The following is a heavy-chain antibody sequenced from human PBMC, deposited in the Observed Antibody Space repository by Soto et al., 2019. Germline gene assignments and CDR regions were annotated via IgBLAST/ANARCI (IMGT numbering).Heavy chain of an antibody. D-gene: IGHD3-10*01. CDR1: GFPFDDFA. CDR2: IRNQSYQETT. J-gene: IGHJ4*02. V-gene: IGHV3-49*04. Sequence: PGGSLRLSCTGSGFPFDDFAINWVRQAPGKGLEWVGLIRNQSYQETTEYAASVRGRFTISRDDSKNSLYLQMNSLKTEDTAMYYCARDRDGSPDYWGQETLVTVSS. CDR3: ARDRDGSPDY.